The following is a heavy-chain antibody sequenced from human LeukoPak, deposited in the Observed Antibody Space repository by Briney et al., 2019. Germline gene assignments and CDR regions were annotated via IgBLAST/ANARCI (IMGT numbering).Heavy chain of an antibody. D-gene: IGHD4/OR15-4a*01. CDR2: IYGADTI. Sequence: AGGSLRLSCAASGFTISSSYMSWVRQVPGKGLEWVSCIYGADTIYYADFVKDRFTISRDSNRNILYLQMNSLRADDTAVYYCARGARGAYFDYWGQGTLVTVFS. CDR3: ARGARGAYFDY. J-gene: IGHJ4*02. V-gene: IGHV3-66*01. CDR1: GFTISSSY.